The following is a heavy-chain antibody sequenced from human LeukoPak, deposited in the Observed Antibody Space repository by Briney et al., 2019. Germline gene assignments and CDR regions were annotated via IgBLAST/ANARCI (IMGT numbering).Heavy chain of an antibody. D-gene: IGHD6-13*01. V-gene: IGHV4-61*02. CDR3: AIMYSSSHFDY. J-gene: IGHJ4*02. Sequence: SETLSLTCTVSGGSISSGSYYWRWIRQPAGKELEWIGRIYTSGSTNYNPSLKSRVTISVDTSKNQFSLKLSSVTAADTAVYYCAIMYSSSHFDYWGQGTLVTVSS. CDR2: IYTSGST. CDR1: GGSISSGSYY.